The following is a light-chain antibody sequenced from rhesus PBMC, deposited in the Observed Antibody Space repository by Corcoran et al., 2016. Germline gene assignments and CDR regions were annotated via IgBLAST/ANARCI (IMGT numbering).Light chain of an antibody. V-gene: IGKV1-38*01. CDR1: QGITTY. J-gene: IGKJ4*01. Sequence: DIQLTQSPSSLSASVGDRVTITCRASQGITTYLAWYPQKPGKAPKLLTFYASILQSGAPSRFSGSGSGTDLPLTIRNLQPEEFAVYYCQQRKSYPLTFGGGTKVEIK. CDR2: YAS. CDR3: QQRKSYPLT.